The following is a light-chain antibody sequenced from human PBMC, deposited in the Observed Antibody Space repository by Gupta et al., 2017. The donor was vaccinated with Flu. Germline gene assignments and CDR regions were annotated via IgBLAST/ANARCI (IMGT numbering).Light chain of an antibody. CDR2: RET. CDR3: QVWDGTAVV. J-gene: IGLJ1*01. CDR1: DIGSKS. V-gene: IGLV3-9*01. Sequence: SYELTQAPSVSVALGQTARISCNGFDIGSKSVNWYQQKPGQAPLLVIYRETNRPSGIPERFSASNSGNTATLTISRAQVGDEADYYCQVWDGTAVVFATGTKVTVL.